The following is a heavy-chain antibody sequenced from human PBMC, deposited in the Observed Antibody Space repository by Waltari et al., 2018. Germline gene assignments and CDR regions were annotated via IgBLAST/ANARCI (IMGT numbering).Heavy chain of an antibody. CDR3: ARTIVGATVYYFDY. Sequence: QVQLVQSGAAVKKPGASVKVSCKASGYTFTSYDINWVRQATGQGLEWMGWMNPNSGNTGYAQKFQGRVTITRNTSISTAYMELSSLRSEDTAVYYCARTIVGATVYYFDYWGQGTLVTVSS. V-gene: IGHV1-8*03. CDR1: GYTFTSYD. CDR2: MNPNSGNT. D-gene: IGHD1-26*01. J-gene: IGHJ4*02.